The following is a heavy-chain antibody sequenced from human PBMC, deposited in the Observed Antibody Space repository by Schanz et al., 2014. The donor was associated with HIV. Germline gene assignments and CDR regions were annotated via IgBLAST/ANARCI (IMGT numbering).Heavy chain of an antibody. J-gene: IGHJ4*02. CDR3: AKDLRDSSGPWQFDS. D-gene: IGHD6-19*01. Sequence: QVQLVESGGGVVQPGRSLRLSCAVSGFTFSSYGMHWVRQAPGKGLEWVAVISYDGSNKYYTDSVKGRFTISRDNSKKTLYLQINSLRGDDSALYYCAKDLRDSSGPWQFDSWGQGTLVTVSS. CDR1: GFTFSSYG. V-gene: IGHV3-30*18. CDR2: ISYDGSNK.